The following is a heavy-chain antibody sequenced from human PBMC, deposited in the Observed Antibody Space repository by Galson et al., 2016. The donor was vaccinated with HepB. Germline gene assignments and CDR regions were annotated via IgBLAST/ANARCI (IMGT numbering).Heavy chain of an antibody. CDR2: IRHKRDNHAT. D-gene: IGHD5-24*01. Sequence: CAASGFTFSDSDIHWVRQASGKGLEGVGRIRHKRDNHATTYAASVKGRFTISRDDTTNTASLQMNSLKTEDTAVYYCAAYRRDVAADGGNFYLFGMDVWGQGTTVTVSS. V-gene: IGHV3-73*01. CDR3: AAYRRDVAADGGNFYLFGMDV. J-gene: IGHJ6*02. CDR1: GFTFSDSD.